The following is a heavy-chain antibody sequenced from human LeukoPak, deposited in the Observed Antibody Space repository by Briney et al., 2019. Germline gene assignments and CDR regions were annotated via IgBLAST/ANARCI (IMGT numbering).Heavy chain of an antibody. CDR3: ARAGAVVDNWFDP. CDR1: GGTFSSYA. V-gene: IGHV1-69*06. D-gene: IGHD2-15*01. J-gene: IGHJ5*02. Sequence: SVKVSCKASGGTFSSYAISWVRQAPGQGLEWMGGIIPIFGTANYAQKFQGRVTITADKSTSTAYMELSSLRSEDTAVYYCARAGAVVDNWFDPWGQGTLVTVSS. CDR2: IIPIFGTA.